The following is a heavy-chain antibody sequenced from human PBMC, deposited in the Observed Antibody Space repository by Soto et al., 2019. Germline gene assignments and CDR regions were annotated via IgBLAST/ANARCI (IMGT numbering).Heavy chain of an antibody. Sequence: GGSLRLSCAASGFNFSSYWMTWVRQAPGKGLEWVSAISGSGGSTYYTDSVKGRFTISRDNSKNTLYLQMNSLRAEDTAVYYCAKPIIYYDSSGYTEYFQHWGQGTLVTVSS. CDR1: GFNFSSYW. D-gene: IGHD3-22*01. CDR2: ISGSGGST. V-gene: IGHV3-23*01. CDR3: AKPIIYYDSSGYTEYFQH. J-gene: IGHJ1*01.